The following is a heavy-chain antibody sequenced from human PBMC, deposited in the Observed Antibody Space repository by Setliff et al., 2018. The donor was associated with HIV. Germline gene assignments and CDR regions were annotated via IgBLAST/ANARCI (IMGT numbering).Heavy chain of an antibody. D-gene: IGHD3-10*01. Sequence: ASVKVSCKASGYTFRNYAIHWVRQAPGQRLEWMGWINAGNGNTKYAQKFQGRVSITRDASASTTYMELSSLRSEDTAVYYCAGSRITMVRGAAYYYYMDVWGKGTTVTVSS. J-gene: IGHJ6*03. CDR1: GYTFRNYA. CDR3: AGSRITMVRGAAYYYYMDV. V-gene: IGHV1-3*01. CDR2: INAGNGNT.